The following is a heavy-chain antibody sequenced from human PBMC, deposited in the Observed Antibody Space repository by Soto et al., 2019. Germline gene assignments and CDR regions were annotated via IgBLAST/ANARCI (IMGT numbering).Heavy chain of an antibody. Sequence: PSETLSLTCTVSGGSISSYYWSWIRQPPGKGLEWIGYIYYSGSTNYNPSLKSRVTISVDTSKNQFSLKLSSVTAADTAVYYCPRDQTGTWYGMDVWGQGTTVTVSS. CDR1: GGSISSYY. V-gene: IGHV4-59*01. J-gene: IGHJ6*02. D-gene: IGHD1-7*01. CDR2: IYYSGST. CDR3: PRDQTGTWYGMDV.